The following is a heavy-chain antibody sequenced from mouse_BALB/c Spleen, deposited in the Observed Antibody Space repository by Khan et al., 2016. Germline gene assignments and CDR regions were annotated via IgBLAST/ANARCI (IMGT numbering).Heavy chain of an antibody. CDR2: ISSDGGNT. J-gene: IGHJ1*01. Sequence: EVELVESGGGLVKPGGSLKLSCAASGFTFSSYSMSWVRQTPEKRLEWVATISSDGGNTYYPDSVKGRFTISRDNAKNNLYLHMSSLRSEDTALDYYAKYNPHWCFDVWGEGTTVTVSS. V-gene: IGHV5-9*03. CDR1: GFTFSSYS. CDR3: AKYNPHWCFDV.